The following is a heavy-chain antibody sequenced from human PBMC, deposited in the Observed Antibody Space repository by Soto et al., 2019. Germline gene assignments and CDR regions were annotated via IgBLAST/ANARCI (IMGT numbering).Heavy chain of an antibody. CDR1: GFTFSSYA. Sequence: GGSLRLSCAASGFTFSSYAMSWVRQAPGKGLEWVSAISGSGGSTYYADSVKGRFTISRDNSKNTLYLQMNSLRAEDTAVYYCAKVLPSPGYSSGCCHFDYWGQGTLVTVSS. V-gene: IGHV3-23*01. J-gene: IGHJ4*02. CDR2: ISGSGGST. D-gene: IGHD6-19*01. CDR3: AKVLPSPGYSSGCCHFDY.